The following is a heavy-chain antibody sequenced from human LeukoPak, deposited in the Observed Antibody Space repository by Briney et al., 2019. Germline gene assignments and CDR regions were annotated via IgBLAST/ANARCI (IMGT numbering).Heavy chain of an antibody. Sequence: PGGSLRLSCAASGFTFSSYGMHWVRQAPGKGLEWVAFIRYDGSNKYYADSVKGRFTISRDNSKNTLYLLMNSLRAEDTAVYYCAKPPSCSSTSCSDYWGQGTLVTVSS. V-gene: IGHV3-30*02. CDR3: AKPPSCSSTSCSDY. CDR1: GFTFSSYG. D-gene: IGHD2-2*01. CDR2: IRYDGSNK. J-gene: IGHJ4*02.